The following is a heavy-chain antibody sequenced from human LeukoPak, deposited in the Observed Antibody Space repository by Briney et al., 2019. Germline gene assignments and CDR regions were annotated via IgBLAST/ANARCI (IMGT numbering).Heavy chain of an antibody. Sequence: ASVKVSCKASGYTFTGYYMHWVRQAPGQGLEGMGWINPNSGGTNYEQKFQGRVTMTRDTSIRTAYMELSRLRSDDTAVYYCARDLDIVVVVAAARHYYYGMDVWGQGTTVTVSS. CDR3: ARDLDIVVVVAAARHYYYGMDV. D-gene: IGHD2-15*01. CDR1: GYTFTGYY. J-gene: IGHJ6*02. CDR2: INPNSGGT. V-gene: IGHV1-2*02.